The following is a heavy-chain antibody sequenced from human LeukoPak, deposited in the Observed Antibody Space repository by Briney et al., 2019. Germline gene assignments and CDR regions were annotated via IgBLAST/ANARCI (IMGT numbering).Heavy chain of an antibody. J-gene: IGHJ4*02. Sequence: GASVKVSCKASGYTFTSYGISWVRQAPGQGLEWMGWISAYNGNTNYAQKLQGRVTMTTDTSTSTAYMELRSLRSDDTAVYYCARDRSVGVLPAPPFDFWGQGTLVTVSS. D-gene: IGHD6-6*01. V-gene: IGHV1-18*01. CDR2: ISAYNGNT. CDR1: GYTFTSYG. CDR3: ARDRSVGVLPAPPFDF.